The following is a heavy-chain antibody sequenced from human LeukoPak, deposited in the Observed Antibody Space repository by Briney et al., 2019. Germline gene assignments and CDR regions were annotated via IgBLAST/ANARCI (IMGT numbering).Heavy chain of an antibody. CDR2: INWNGGST. CDR1: GFTFDDYG. V-gene: IGHV3-20*04. J-gene: IGHJ4*02. D-gene: IGHD3-22*01. CDR3: ARVQAEGYYYDSSGYRFDY. Sequence: GGSPRLSCAASGFTFDDYGMSWVRQAPGKGLEWVSGINWNGGSTVYVDSVKGRFTISRDNAKNSLYLQMNSLRAEGTALYYCARVQAEGYYYDSSGYRFDYWGQGTLVTVSS.